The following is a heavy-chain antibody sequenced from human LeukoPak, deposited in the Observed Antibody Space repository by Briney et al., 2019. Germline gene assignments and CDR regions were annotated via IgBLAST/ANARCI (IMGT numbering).Heavy chain of an antibody. CDR1: GGSFSGYY. J-gene: IGHJ3*02. D-gene: IGHD6-6*01. CDR2: INHSGST. Sequence: PSETLSLTCAVYGGSFSGYYWSWIRQPPGKGLEWIGEINHSGSTNYNPSLKSRVTISVDTSKNQFSLKLSSVTAADTAVYYCARRKVGIAARGAFDIWGQGTMVTVSS. V-gene: IGHV4-34*01. CDR3: ARRKVGIAARGAFDI.